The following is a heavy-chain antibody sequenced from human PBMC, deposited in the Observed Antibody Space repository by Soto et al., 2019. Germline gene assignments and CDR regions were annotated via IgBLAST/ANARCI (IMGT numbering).Heavy chain of an antibody. D-gene: IGHD3-9*01. CDR1: GFTFDDYA. CDR2: ISWNSGSI. V-gene: IGHV3-9*01. J-gene: IGHJ6*03. CDR3: AKDGILTGYYNYYYMDV. Sequence: EVQLVESGGGLVQPGRSLRLSCAASGFTFDDYAMHWVRQAPGKGLEWVSGISWNSGSIGYADSVKGRFTISRDNAKNSLYLKMNSLRAEDTALYYCAKDGILTGYYNYYYMDVWGKGTTVTVSS.